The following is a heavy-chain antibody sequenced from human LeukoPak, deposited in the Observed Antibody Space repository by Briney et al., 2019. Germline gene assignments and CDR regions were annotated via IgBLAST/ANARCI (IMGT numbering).Heavy chain of an antibody. V-gene: IGHV3-21*01. CDR2: ISSSSGFI. CDR3: ARGEAYSSSWYSVDY. D-gene: IGHD6-13*01. J-gene: IGHJ4*02. CDR1: GFTFSSYS. Sequence: GGSLRLSCAASGFTFSSYSMNWVRQAPGKGLEWVSFISSSSGFIYYADLLQGRFTISRDNAKNSLYLQMNSLRAEDTAVYYCARGEAYSSSWYSVDYWGQGTVVTVSS.